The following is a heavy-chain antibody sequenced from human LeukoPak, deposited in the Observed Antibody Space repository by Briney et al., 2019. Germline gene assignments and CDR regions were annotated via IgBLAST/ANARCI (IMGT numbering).Heavy chain of an antibody. J-gene: IGHJ6*02. Sequence: ASVKVSCKASGGTFSSYAISWVRQAPGQGLEWMGWISAYNGQTNYAQKLQGRVTMTTDTSTSTAYLELRSLRSDDTAVYYCARDNFWSDYTYGMDVWGQGTTVTVSS. CDR1: GGTFSSYA. D-gene: IGHD3-3*01. CDR3: ARDNFWSDYTYGMDV. CDR2: ISAYNGQT. V-gene: IGHV1-18*01.